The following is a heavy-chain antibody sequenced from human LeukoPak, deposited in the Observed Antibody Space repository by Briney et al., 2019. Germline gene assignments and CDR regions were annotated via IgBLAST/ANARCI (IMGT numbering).Heavy chain of an antibody. CDR3: ARDIAYDSSGYYSPHFDY. CDR2: IYSGGST. J-gene: IGHJ4*02. CDR1: GFTVSSNY. Sequence: GGSLRLSCAASGFTVSSNYMSWVRQAPGKGLEWVSVIYSGGSTYYVDSAKGRFTISRDNSKNTLYLQMNSLRAEDTAVYYCARDIAYDSSGYYSPHFDYWGQGTLVTVSS. D-gene: IGHD3-22*01. V-gene: IGHV3-53*01.